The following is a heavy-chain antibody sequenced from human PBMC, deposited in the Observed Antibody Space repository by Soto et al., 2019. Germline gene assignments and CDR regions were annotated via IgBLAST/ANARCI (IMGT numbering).Heavy chain of an antibody. D-gene: IGHD3-10*01. CDR2: ISGSGGST. CDR1: GFTFSSYA. J-gene: IGHJ6*02. Sequence: GGSLRLSCAASGFTFSSYAMSWVRQAPGKGLEWVSAISGSGGSTYYADSVKGRFTISRDNSKNTLYLQMNSLRAEDTAVYYCAKDDYGSGSYHPHYYYGMDVWGQGTTVTVSS. CDR3: AKDDYGSGSYHPHYYYGMDV. V-gene: IGHV3-23*01.